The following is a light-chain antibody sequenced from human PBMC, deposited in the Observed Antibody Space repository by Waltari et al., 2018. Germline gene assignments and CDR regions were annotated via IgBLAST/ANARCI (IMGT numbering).Light chain of an antibody. J-gene: IGLJ2*01. CDR3: QSYDSSLSGSRV. Sequence: QSVLTQPPSVSGAPGQRVTISCTGSSSNIGAGYDVHWYQQPPGTAPKPLMYGKSNPPSGVPYPFPGSKAGTSASLAITGLQAEDEADYYCQSYDSSLSGSRVFGGGTKLTVL. V-gene: IGLV1-40*01. CDR2: GKS. CDR1: SSNIGAGYD.